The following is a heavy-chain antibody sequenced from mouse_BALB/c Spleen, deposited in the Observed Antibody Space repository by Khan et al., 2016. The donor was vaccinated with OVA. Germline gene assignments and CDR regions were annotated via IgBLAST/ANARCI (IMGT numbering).Heavy chain of an antibody. D-gene: IGHD1-1*01. Sequence: DLVKPGASVKLSCKASGYTFTSYWIYCIKQRFGPGLVWIVRIDPGSGSTYYNELFKGKAPLTVDTSSSTSYIPLSSLSSEDSTVYVCARENYYRRTCYDIDYWGQGTSVTVSS. J-gene: IGHJ4*01. CDR1: GYTFTSYW. CDR2: IDPGSGST. V-gene: IGHV1S41*01. CDR3: ARENYYRRTCYDIDY.